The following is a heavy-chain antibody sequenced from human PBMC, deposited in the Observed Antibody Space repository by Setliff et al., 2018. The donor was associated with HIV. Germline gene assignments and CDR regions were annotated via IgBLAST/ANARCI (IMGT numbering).Heavy chain of an antibody. V-gene: IGHV3-23*01. CDR1: GFTFSNYA. CDR2: ILSNGERT. J-gene: IGHJ6*02. D-gene: IGHD5-12*01. CDR3: ARGSGYDKGAYHYYYGMDV. Sequence: LRLSCAASGFTFSNYAMSWVRQAPGEGLEWVSAILSNGERTFYADSVKGRFTIYRDNSKNTVYLQMNSLRAEDTAVYYRARGSGYDKGAYHYYYGMDVWGQGTTVTVSS.